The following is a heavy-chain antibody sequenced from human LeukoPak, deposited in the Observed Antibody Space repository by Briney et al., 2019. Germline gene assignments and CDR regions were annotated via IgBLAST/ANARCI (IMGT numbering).Heavy chain of an antibody. CDR3: ARESGGYCSGGSCYSYHWFDP. CDR1: GYTFTNYG. D-gene: IGHD2-15*01. CDR2: INPNSGGT. V-gene: IGHV1-2*02. Sequence: ASVKVSCKASGYTFTNYGISWVRQAPGQGLEWMGWINPNSGGTNYAQKFQGRVTMTRDTSISTAYMELSRLRSDDTAVYYCARESGGYCSGGSCYSYHWFDPWGQGTLVTVSS. J-gene: IGHJ5*02.